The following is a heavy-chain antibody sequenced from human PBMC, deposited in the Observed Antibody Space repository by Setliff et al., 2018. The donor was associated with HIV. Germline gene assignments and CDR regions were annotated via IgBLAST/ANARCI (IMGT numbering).Heavy chain of an antibody. D-gene: IGHD2-8*01. Sequence: SETLSLTCTVSGGSITSGIYSWSWIRQPPGKGPEWIGYVYQSGSTYYKPSLKSRVTMSVDRSKNQFSLKIDSVTAADTAVYFCAGDNGANGGPGWLGPWGQGILVTVSS. J-gene: IGHJ5*02. V-gene: IGHV4-30-2*01. CDR3: AGDNGANGGPGWLGP. CDR1: GGSITSGIYS. CDR2: VYQSGST.